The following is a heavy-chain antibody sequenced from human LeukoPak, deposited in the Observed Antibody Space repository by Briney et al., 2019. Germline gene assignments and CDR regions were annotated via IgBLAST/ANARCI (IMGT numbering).Heavy chain of an antibody. CDR2: IYPGDSDT. V-gene: IGHV5-51*01. J-gene: IGHJ6*03. D-gene: IGHD6-13*01. CDR3: ARRQRGVAAAGTYYYYMDV. CDR1: GYSFTSYW. Sequence: GESLKISCKGSGYSFTSYWIGWVRQMPGKGLEWMGIIYPGDSDTRYSPSFQGQVTISADKSISTAYLQWSSLKASDTALYYCARRQRGVAAAGTYYYYMDVWGKGTTVTVSS.